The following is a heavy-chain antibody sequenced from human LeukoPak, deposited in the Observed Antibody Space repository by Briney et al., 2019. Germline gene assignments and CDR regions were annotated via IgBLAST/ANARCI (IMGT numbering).Heavy chain of an antibody. CDR1: GFTFSSYT. D-gene: IGHD3-10*01. CDR2: ISYDGSNK. V-gene: IGHV3-30*14. Sequence: GGSLRLSCAASGFTFSSYTMHWVRQAPGKGLEWVAVISYDGSNKYYADSVKGRFTISRDNSKNTLYLQMNSLRAEDTAVYYCARFGSGNFSSEGYFDYWGQGTLVTVSS. J-gene: IGHJ4*02. CDR3: ARFGSGNFSSEGYFDY.